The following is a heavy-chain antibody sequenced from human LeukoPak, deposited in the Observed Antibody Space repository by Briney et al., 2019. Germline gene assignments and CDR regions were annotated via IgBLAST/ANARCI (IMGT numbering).Heavy chain of an antibody. J-gene: IGHJ4*02. CDR3: ARLRVVGATTKFDY. V-gene: IGHV4-59*01. CDR1: GGSFSGYY. D-gene: IGHD1-26*01. Sequence: KPSETLSLTCAVYGGSFSGYYWSWIRQPPGKGLEWIGYIYYSGSTNYNPSLKSRVTISVDTSKNQFSLKLSSVTAADTAVYYCARLRVVGATTKFDYWGQGTLVTVSS. CDR2: IYYSGST.